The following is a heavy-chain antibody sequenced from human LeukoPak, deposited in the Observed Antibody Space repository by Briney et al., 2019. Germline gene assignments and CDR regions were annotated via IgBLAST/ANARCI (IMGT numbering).Heavy chain of an antibody. J-gene: IGHJ4*02. V-gene: IGHV1-69*13. Sequence: GASVKVSCKASGGTFSSYAISWVRQAPGQGLEWMGGIIPIFGTANYAQKFQGRVTITADESTSTAYMELSSLRSEDTAVYYCARDGSSGPIYFDYWGQGTLVTVSS. CDR2: IIPIFGTA. D-gene: IGHD1-26*01. CDR3: ARDGSSGPIYFDY. CDR1: GGTFSSYA.